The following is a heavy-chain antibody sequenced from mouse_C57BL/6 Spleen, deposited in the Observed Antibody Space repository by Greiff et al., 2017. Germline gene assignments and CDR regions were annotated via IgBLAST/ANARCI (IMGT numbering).Heavy chain of an antibody. CDR2: IDPEDGET. Sequence: VQLQQSGAELVKPGASVKLSCTASGFNIKDYYMYWVKQRTEQGLEWIGRIDPEDGETNYAPKFQGKATITADTSSNTAYLQLSSLTSEDTAVYYCARKDYGSSGAMDYWGQGTSVTVSS. CDR3: ARKDYGSSGAMDY. D-gene: IGHD1-1*01. J-gene: IGHJ4*01. V-gene: IGHV14-2*01. CDR1: GFNIKDYY.